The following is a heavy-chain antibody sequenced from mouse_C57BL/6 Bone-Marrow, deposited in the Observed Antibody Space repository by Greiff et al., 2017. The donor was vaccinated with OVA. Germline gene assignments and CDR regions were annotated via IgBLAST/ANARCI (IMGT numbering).Heavy chain of an antibody. CDR2: IWSGGST. D-gene: IGHD1-1*01. CDR3: AKTGFITTVVATLDWYFDV. Sequence: VMLVESGPGLVQPSQSLSITCTVSGFSLTSYGVHWVRQPPGKGLEWLGVIWSGGSTDYNAAFISRLSISQDNPKSQVFFKSNMLQADDTAIFYCAKTGFITTVVATLDWYFDVWGTGTTVTVSS. CDR1: GFSLTSYG. V-gene: IGHV2-4*01. J-gene: IGHJ1*03.